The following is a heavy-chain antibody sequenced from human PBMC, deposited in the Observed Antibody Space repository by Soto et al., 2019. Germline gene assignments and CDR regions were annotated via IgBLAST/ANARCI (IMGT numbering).Heavy chain of an antibody. CDR3: TTESDYYDSSGYYHYGMDV. CDR1: GFTFSNAW. Sequence: GGSLRLSCAASGFTFSNAWMSWVRQAPGKGLEWVGRIKSKTDGGTTDYAAPVKGRFTISRDDSKNTLYLQMNSLKTEDTAVYYCTTESDYYDSSGYYHYGMDVWSQGTTVTVSS. J-gene: IGHJ6*02. D-gene: IGHD3-22*01. V-gene: IGHV3-15*01. CDR2: IKSKTDGGTT.